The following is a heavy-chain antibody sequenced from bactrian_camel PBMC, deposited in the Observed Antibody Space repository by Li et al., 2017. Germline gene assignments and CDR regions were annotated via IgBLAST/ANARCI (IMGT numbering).Heavy chain of an antibody. CDR2: INSGGDST. D-gene: IGHD5*01. V-gene: IGHV3S31*01. CDR3: ANWGDNY. CDR1: GFTFSGRT. Sequence: DVQLVESGGGSVQAGGSLRLSCAASGFTFSGRTMSWVRQAPGKGLEWVSDINSGGDSTYYADSVKGRFTIARDNAKNALYLQLNSLKTEDMAMYYRANWGDNYWGQGTQVTVS. J-gene: IGHJ4*01.